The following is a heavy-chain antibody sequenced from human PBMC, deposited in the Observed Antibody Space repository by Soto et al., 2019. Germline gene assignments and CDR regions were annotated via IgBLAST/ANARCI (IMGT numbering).Heavy chain of an antibody. Sequence: GGSLRLSCTASGFTFGDYAMSWVRQAPGKGLEWVGFIRSKAYGGTTEYAASVKGRFTISRDGSKSIAYLQMNSLKTEDTAVYYCTSSDYDSSGPFDYWGQGTLVTVSS. V-gene: IGHV3-49*04. CDR1: GFTFGDYA. CDR2: IRSKAYGGTT. J-gene: IGHJ4*02. CDR3: TSSDYDSSGPFDY. D-gene: IGHD3-22*01.